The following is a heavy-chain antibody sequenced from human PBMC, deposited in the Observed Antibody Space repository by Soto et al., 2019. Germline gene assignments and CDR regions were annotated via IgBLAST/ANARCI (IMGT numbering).Heavy chain of an antibody. D-gene: IGHD3-22*01. CDR1: GFTVSSNY. J-gene: IGHJ4*02. Sequence: EVQLVESGGGLIQPGGSLRLSCVGSGFTVSSNYMSWVRQAPGKGLEWVSVIYSGGKTYYADSVKGRFTISSDSSKDTVYLQMTRLRAGDTAVYYCARGGDYYDTSGNYYPFYFDFWGQGVLVSVSS. V-gene: IGHV3-53*01. CDR2: IYSGGKT. CDR3: ARGGDYYDTSGNYYPFYFDF.